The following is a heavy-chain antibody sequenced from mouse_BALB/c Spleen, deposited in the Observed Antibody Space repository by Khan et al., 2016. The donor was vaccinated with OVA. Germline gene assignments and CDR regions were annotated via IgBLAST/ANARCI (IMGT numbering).Heavy chain of an antibody. CDR1: GFSLTGYG. D-gene: IGHD1-2*01. Sequence: QVQLKESGPGLVAPSQSLSITCTVSGFSLTGYGVNWVRQPPGKGLEWLGMIWGDGSTDYNSALKSRLGINKDNSKSQVFLKMNSLQTDDTARYYCARELRLGGFAYWGQGTLVTVSA. J-gene: IGHJ3*01. CDR2: IWGDGST. CDR3: ARELRLGGFAY. V-gene: IGHV2-6-7*01.